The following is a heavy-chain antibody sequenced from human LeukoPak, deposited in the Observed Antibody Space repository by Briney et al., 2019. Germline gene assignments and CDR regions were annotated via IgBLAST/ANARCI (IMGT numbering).Heavy chain of an antibody. CDR2: ISSSGSTI. CDR3: AKEEAITSRGLFDP. Sequence: GGSLRLSCAASGFTFSDYYMSWIRQAPGKGLEWVSYISSSGSTIYYADSVKGRFTISRDNAKNSLYLQMNGLRAEDTAVYYCAKEEAITSRGLFDPWAREPWSPSPQ. J-gene: IGHJ5*02. D-gene: IGHD1-20*01. CDR1: GFTFSDYY. V-gene: IGHV3-11*01.